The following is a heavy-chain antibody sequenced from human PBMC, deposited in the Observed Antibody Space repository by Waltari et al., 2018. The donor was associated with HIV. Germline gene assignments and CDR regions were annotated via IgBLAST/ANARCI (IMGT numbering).Heavy chain of an antibody. CDR2: INVGKGNS. J-gene: IGHJ5*02. Sequence: QVQLVQSGAEVKKPGASVKVSCKGSGITLSTYAMHWVRQSPGKRLEWMGWINVGKGNSDYSQKFQGRVTITRDKSASTAYMELSGLRSEDTAVYYCASEQYSSDWYDNHWGQGTLVTVSS. CDR3: ASEQYSSDWYDNH. CDR1: GITLSTYA. D-gene: IGHD6-19*01. V-gene: IGHV1-3*01.